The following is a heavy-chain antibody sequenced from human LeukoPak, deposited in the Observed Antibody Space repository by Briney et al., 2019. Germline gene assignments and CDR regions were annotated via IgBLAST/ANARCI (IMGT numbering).Heavy chain of an antibody. CDR2: IKQDGSEK. D-gene: IGHD3-10*01. J-gene: IGHJ3*02. Sequence: TGGSLRLSCAASGFTFSSYWMSWVRQAPGKGLEWVANIKQDGSEKYYVDSVKGRFTIPRDNAKNSLYLQMNSLRAEDTAVYYCARDREVLLWFGELLDSLDIWGQGTMVTVSS. CDR1: GFTFSSYW. V-gene: IGHV3-7*01. CDR3: ARDREVLLWFGELLDSLDI.